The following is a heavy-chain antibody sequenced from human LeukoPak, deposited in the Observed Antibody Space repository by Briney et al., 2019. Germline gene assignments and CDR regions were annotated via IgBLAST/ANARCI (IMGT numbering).Heavy chain of an antibody. CDR2: IYYSGST. J-gene: IGHJ4*02. CDR3: ARDSAAMVRGGAIDY. Sequence: PSETLSLTCAVYGGSFSDYYWSWIRQPPGKGLEWIGYIYYSGSTNYNPSLKSRVTISVDTSKNQFSLKLSSVTAADTAVYYCARDSAAMVRGGAIDYWGQGTLVTVSS. D-gene: IGHD3-10*01. V-gene: IGHV4-59*01. CDR1: GGSFSDYY.